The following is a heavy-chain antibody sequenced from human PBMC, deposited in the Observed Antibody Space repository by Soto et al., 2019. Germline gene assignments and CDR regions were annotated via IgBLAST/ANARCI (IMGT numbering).Heavy chain of an antibody. Sequence: QVQLVQSGAEVKKPGASVKVSCKASGYTFTSYYMHWVRQAPGQGLEWMGIINPSGGSTSYAQKFQGRVTMTRATSTSTVHMELTSLRSEDTAVYYGAREGGGKDFDYCAEGTLVTVSS. V-gene: IGHV1-46*01. CDR1: GYTFTSYY. CDR2: INPSGGST. D-gene: IGHD2-15*01. J-gene: IGHJ4*02. CDR3: AREGGGKDFDY.